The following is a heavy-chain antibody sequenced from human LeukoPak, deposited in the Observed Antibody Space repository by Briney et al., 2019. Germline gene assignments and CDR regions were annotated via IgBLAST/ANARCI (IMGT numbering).Heavy chain of an antibody. CDR2: INAGNGNT. D-gene: IGHD5-18*01. CDR1: GYTFTSYA. CDR3: ARVDTAMVIGY. V-gene: IGHV1-3*01. Sequence: ASVKVSCKASGYTFTSYAMHWVRQAPGQRLEWMGWINAGNGNTKYSQKFQGSVTITRDTSASTAYMELSSLRSEDTAVYYCARVDTAMVIGYWGQGTLVTVSS. J-gene: IGHJ4*02.